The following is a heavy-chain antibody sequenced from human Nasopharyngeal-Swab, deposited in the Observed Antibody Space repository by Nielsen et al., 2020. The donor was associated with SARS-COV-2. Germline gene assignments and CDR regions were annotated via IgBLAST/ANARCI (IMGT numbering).Heavy chain of an antibody. Sequence: GGSLRLSCAASGFTFSSYGMHWVRQAPGKGLEWVAVIWYDGSNKYYADSVKGRFTISRDNPKNTLYLQMNSLRAEDTAVYYCAGGQGTVTTYYYYGMDVWGQGTTVTVSS. J-gene: IGHJ6*02. CDR3: AGGQGTVTTYYYYGMDV. CDR2: IWYDGSNK. V-gene: IGHV3-33*01. CDR1: GFTFSSYG. D-gene: IGHD4-17*01.